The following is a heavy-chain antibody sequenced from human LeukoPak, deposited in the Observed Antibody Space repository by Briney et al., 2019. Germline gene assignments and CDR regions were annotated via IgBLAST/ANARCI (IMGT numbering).Heavy chain of an antibody. CDR3: AKGYCGSTSCYAPHYYYYMDV. J-gene: IGHJ6*03. V-gene: IGHV1-2*02. Sequence: ASVKVSCKASGYTFTGYYMHWVRQAPGQGLEWMGWINPNSGGTNYAQKFQGRVTMTRDTSISTAYMELSRLRSDDTAVYYCAKGYCGSTSCYAPHYYYYMDVWGKGTTVTVSS. D-gene: IGHD2-2*01. CDR1: GYTFTGYY. CDR2: INPNSGGT.